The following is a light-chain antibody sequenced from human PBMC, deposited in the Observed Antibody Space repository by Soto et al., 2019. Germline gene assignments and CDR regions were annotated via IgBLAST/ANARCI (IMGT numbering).Light chain of an antibody. J-gene: IGKJ2*03. V-gene: IGKV1-5*03. CDR3: QQYKSYSEYS. CDR1: QSIGSW. CDR2: KAS. Sequence: DIQMTQSPDTLSASVGDRVTITCRASQSIGSWLAWYQQKPGKAPKVLIYKASSLESGVPSRFSGSGSGTEFTLTISCLQPDDFATYYCQQYKSYSEYSFGHGTKLEIK.